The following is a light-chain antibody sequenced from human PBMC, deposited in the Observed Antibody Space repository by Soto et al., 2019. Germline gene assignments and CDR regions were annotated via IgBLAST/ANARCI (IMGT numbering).Light chain of an antibody. V-gene: IGKV3-11*01. CDR1: EHISTS. J-gene: IGKJ3*01. Sequence: EIVLTQSPATLSLSPGERADLSCRASEHISTSLAWYQQKPGQAPRLVIYDASTRATGIPARFSGGGSGTDFTLTISSLEPEGFALYYCQQRSNWPPFTFGPGTKVEIK. CDR3: QQRSNWPPFT. CDR2: DAS.